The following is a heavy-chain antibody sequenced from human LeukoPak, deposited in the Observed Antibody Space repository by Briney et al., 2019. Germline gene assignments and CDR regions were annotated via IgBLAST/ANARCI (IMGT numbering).Heavy chain of an antibody. CDR3: ARGLPYCSSTSCHGIDP. CDR1: GGSISSGDYY. J-gene: IGHJ5*02. Sequence: SETLSLTCTVSGGSISSGDYYWSWIRQPPGKGLEWIGYIYYSGSTYYNPSLKSRVTTSVDTSKNQFSLKLSSVTAADTAVYYCARGLPYCSSTSCHGIDPWGQGTLVTVSS. CDR2: IYYSGST. V-gene: IGHV4-30-4*01. D-gene: IGHD2-2*01.